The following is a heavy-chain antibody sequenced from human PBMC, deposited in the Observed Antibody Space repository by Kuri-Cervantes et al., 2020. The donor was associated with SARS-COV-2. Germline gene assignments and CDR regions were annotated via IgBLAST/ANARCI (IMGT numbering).Heavy chain of an antibody. V-gene: IGHV7-4-1*02. CDR2: VDTNTFIA. CDR1: GYTFTNYA. J-gene: IGHJ4*02. Sequence: ASVKVSCKTSGYTFTNYAMNWVRQAPGQGLEWLGWVDTNTFIATYAQGFTGRFVFSLDTSVSTAYLQISSLKAEDTAVYYCAREGRRGSYHIDYWGQGTLVTVSS. D-gene: IGHD1-26*01. CDR3: AREGRRGSYHIDY.